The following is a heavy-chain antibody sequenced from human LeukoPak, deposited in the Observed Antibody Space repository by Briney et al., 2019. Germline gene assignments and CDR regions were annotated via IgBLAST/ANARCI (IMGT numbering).Heavy chain of an antibody. CDR1: GYTFTGYY. J-gene: IGHJ4*02. V-gene: IGHV1-2*02. Sequence: GASVKLSCTASGYTFTGYYMHWVRQAPGQGLEWMGWINPNSGGTNYAQKFQGRVTMTRDTSISTAYMELSRLRSDDTAVYYCARAGIIAAAGTAVYWGQGTLVTVSS. CDR2: INPNSGGT. CDR3: ARAGIIAAAGTAVY. D-gene: IGHD6-13*01.